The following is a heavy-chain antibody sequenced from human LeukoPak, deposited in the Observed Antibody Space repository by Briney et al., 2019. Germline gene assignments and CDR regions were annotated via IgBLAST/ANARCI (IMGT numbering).Heavy chain of an antibody. CDR1: GESFSAYY. J-gene: IGHJ4*02. V-gene: IGHV4-34*01. D-gene: IGHD3-10*01. Sequence: SETLSLTCAVYGESFSAYYWSWIRQPPGKGLEWIGEINHSGSTNYNPSLKSRVTISVDTSKNQFSLKLSSVTAADTAVYYCARRTNRIRGELLPYYFDYWGQGTLVTVSS. CDR3: ARRTNRIRGELLPYYFDY. CDR2: INHSGST.